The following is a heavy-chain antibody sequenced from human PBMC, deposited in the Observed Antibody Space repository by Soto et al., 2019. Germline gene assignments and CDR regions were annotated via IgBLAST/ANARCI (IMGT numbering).Heavy chain of an antibody. CDR1: GFTFSSYA. CDR2: ITGSGGDT. CDR3: AKDGRLVINWFDP. D-gene: IGHD2-21*01. V-gene: IGHV3-23*01. J-gene: IGHJ5*02. Sequence: GGSLRLSCAASGFTFSSYAMSWVRQAPGRGLEWVSCITGSGGDTYYADSVKGRFTISRDNSKDTLFLQMNSLRAEDTAVYYCAKDGRLVINWFDPWGQGTLVTVSS.